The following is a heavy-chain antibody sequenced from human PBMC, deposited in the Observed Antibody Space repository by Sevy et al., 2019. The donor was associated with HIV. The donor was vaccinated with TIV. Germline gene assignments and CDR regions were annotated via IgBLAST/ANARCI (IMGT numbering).Heavy chain of an antibody. V-gene: IGHV1-8*01. Sequence: ASVKVSCKASGYTFTSYDINWVRQATGQGLEWMGWMNPNSGNTGYPQKFQGRVTMTRNTSISTAYMELSSLRSEDTAVYYCARVFLSCSSTSCYTLAFDIWGQGTMVTVSS. J-gene: IGHJ3*02. CDR3: ARVFLSCSSTSCYTLAFDI. D-gene: IGHD2-2*02. CDR1: GYTFTSYD. CDR2: MNPNSGNT.